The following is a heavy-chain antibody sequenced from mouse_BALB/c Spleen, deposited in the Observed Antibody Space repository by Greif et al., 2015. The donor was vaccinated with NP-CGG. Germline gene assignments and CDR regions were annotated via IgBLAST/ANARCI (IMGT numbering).Heavy chain of an antibody. J-gene: IGHJ4*01. CDR3: TRQFYYYGSSYYAMDY. Sequence: DVHLVESGGGLVQPGGSMKLSCVASGFTFSNYWMNWVRQSPEKGLEWVAEIRLKSNNYATHYAESVKGRFTISRDDSKISVYLQMNNLRAEDTGIYYCTRQFYYYGSSYYAMDYWGQGTSVTVSS. V-gene: IGHV6-6*02. D-gene: IGHD1-1*01. CDR1: GFTFSNYW. CDR2: IRLKSNNYAT.